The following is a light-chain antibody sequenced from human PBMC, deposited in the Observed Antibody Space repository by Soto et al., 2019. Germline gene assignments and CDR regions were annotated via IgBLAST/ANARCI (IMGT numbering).Light chain of an antibody. J-gene: IGLJ2*01. V-gene: IGLV2-14*01. Sequence: QSALTQPASVSGSPGQSITISCTGTSSDVGGYNDVSWYQQHPGKAPKLISNRPSGVSNRFSGSKSGNTASLTISGLQAEDEADSYCSSYTSSSTLVVFGGGTKLTVL. CDR3: SSYTSSSTLVV. CDR1: SSDVGGYND. CDR2: S.